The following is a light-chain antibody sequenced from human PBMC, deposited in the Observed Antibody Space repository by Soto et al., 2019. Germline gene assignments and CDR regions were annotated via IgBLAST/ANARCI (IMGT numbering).Light chain of an antibody. J-gene: IGKJ4*01. CDR2: GAS. V-gene: IGKV3-15*01. CDR3: QQYHNRPLT. CDR1: QSISSN. Sequence: EEVMTQSPATLSVSPGERATLSCRASQSISSNLAWYQQKPGQAPRLLIYGASTRATGIPARFSGSGSGTDFTLTISSLDSEDFAVYYCQQYHNRPLTFGGGTKVEIK.